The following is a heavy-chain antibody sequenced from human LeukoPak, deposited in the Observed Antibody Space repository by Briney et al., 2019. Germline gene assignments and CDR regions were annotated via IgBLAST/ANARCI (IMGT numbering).Heavy chain of an antibody. Sequence: PSETLSLTCTVSGGSISSYFWSWIRQPTGKGLEWIGRTYTSGSTNYNPSLKSRVTMSVDTSKNQFSLKLSSVTAADTAVYYCVREGHCSSTSCYGTNFSLDYWGQGTLVTVSS. CDR3: VREGHCSSTSCYGTNFSLDY. CDR2: TYTSGST. CDR1: GGSISSYF. V-gene: IGHV4-4*07. J-gene: IGHJ4*02. D-gene: IGHD2-2*01.